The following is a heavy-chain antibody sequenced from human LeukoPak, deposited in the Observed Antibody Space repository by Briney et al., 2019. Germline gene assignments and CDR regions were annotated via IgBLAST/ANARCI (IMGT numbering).Heavy chain of an antibody. Sequence: GGSLRRSCAASGFAFSNYAMHWVRQAPGDGLQWVAVISYDGTKKYYADSLKGRFTISRDNSKNTLYLRMNSLRTEDTAVYYCAIGDGLGELSSSFDHWVQGTLVTVSS. J-gene: IGHJ4*02. CDR2: ISYDGTKK. CDR3: AIGDGLGELSSSFDH. V-gene: IGHV3-30*04. CDR1: GFAFSNYA. D-gene: IGHD3-16*02.